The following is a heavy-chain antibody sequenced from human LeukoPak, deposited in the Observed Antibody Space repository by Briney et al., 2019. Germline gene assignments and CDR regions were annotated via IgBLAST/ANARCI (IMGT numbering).Heavy chain of an antibody. CDR3: ARDIRNGYD. Sequence: ASVKVSCKASGYTFTGYYIHWVRQAPGQGPEWMRWINPNSGDTDYAQTFQGRVTMTRDTSISTVFMELSSLRSDDTALYYCARDIRNGYDWGQGTLVTVSS. V-gene: IGHV1-2*02. J-gene: IGHJ4*02. CDR1: GYTFTGYY. CDR2: INPNSGDT. D-gene: IGHD5-12*01.